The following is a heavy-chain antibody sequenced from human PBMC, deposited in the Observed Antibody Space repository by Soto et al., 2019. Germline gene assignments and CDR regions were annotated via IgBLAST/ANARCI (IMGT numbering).Heavy chain of an antibody. Sequence: SETLSLTCAVYGWSFSGYYWSWIRQPPGKGLEWIGEINHSGSTNYNPSLKSRVTISVDTSKNQFSLKLSSVTAADTAVYYCARSTIGIAARPNHFDCWGQGTLVTVSS. J-gene: IGHJ4*02. V-gene: IGHV4-34*01. CDR3: ARSTIGIAARPNHFDC. D-gene: IGHD6-6*01. CDR2: INHSGST. CDR1: GWSFSGYY.